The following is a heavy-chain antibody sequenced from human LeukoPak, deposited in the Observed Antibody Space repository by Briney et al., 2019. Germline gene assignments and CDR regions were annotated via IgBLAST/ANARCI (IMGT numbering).Heavy chain of an antibody. Sequence: GGSLRLSCAASGFTFSSYNMNWVRQAPGKGLEWVSAISGSGGSTYYADSVKGRFTISRDNSKNTLYLQMNSLRAEDTAVYYCAKDEDIVVVPAASIGYWGQGTLVTVSS. D-gene: IGHD2-2*01. V-gene: IGHV3-23*01. CDR1: GFTFSSYN. CDR3: AKDEDIVVVPAASIGY. CDR2: ISGSGGST. J-gene: IGHJ4*02.